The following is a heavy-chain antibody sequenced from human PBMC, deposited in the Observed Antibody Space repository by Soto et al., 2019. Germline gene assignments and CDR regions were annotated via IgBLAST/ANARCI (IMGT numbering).Heavy chain of an antibody. J-gene: IGHJ6*02. D-gene: IGHD2-2*01. CDR1: GGSISSSSYY. CDR3: ARLHGYCISTSCYGYYGMDF. CDR2: ISYSGST. Sequence: SETLSLTCTVSGGSISSSSYYWGWIRQPPGKGLEWIGSISYSGSTYYNPSLKSRVTMSVDTSKNQFSLKLSPVTAADTAVYYCARLHGYCISTSCYGYYGMDFWGQGTTVTVSS. V-gene: IGHV4-39*01.